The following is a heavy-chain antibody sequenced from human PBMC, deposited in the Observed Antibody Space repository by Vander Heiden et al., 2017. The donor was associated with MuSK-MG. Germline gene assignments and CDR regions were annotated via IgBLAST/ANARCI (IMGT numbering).Heavy chain of an antibody. J-gene: IGHJ4*02. CDR2: INQEEDEK. CDR3: AREGTGGFDY. Sequence: EVQLVESGGGLVQPGGSLRLSCAASGFTFNRYWVSWVRQAPGEGPEWVANINQEEDEKNYVDSVKGRFTISRDNAKNSLFLQMSSLRAEDTAVYYCAREGTGGFDYWGQGTLVTVSS. V-gene: IGHV3-7*01. CDR1: GFTFNRYW. D-gene: IGHD7-27*01.